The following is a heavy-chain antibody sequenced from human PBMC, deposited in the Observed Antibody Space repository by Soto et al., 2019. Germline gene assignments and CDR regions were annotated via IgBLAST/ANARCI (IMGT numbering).Heavy chain of an antibody. V-gene: IGHV4-30-4*01. CDR3: ARQRGRYYDILTGSLDY. Sequence: SETLSLTCPVSGGSISSGDYYWSWIRQPPGKGLEWIGYIYYSGSTYYNPSLKSRVTISVDTSKNQFSLKLSSVTAADTAVYYCARQRGRYYDILTGSLDYWGQGTLVTVSS. CDR2: IYYSGST. D-gene: IGHD3-9*01. J-gene: IGHJ4*02. CDR1: GGSISSGDYY.